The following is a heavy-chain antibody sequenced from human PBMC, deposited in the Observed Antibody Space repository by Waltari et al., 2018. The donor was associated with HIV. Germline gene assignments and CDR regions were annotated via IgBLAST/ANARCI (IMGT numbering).Heavy chain of an antibody. CDR3: ARDPRGKQQLPRTYYFDY. J-gene: IGHJ4*02. V-gene: IGHV1-46*01. CDR2: INPSGGST. Sequence: QVQLVQSGAEVKKPGASVKVSCKASGYTFTSYYMHWVRQAPGQGLEWMGIINPSGGSTSYAQKFQGRVTMTRDTSTSTVYMELSSLRSEDTAVYYCARDPRGKQQLPRTYYFDYWGQGTLVTVSS. D-gene: IGHD6-13*01. CDR1: GYTFTSYY.